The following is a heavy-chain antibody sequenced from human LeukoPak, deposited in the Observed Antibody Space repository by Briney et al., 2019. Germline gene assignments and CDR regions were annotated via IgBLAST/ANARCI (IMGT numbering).Heavy chain of an antibody. V-gene: IGHV3-23*01. CDR2: TSGSGVST. Sequence: GGSLRLSCAASGFTFSSYAMSWVRQAPGKGLEWVSATSGSGVSTHYADSVKGRFTISRDNSKNTPYLQMNSLRAEDTAVYYCAKRASYCSGGSCYSYAFDYWGQGTLVTVSS. J-gene: IGHJ4*02. CDR1: GFTFSSYA. D-gene: IGHD2-15*01. CDR3: AKRASYCSGGSCYSYAFDY.